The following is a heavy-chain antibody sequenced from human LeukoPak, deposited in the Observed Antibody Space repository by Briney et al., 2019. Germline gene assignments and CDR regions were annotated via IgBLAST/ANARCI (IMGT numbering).Heavy chain of an antibody. Sequence: SQTLSLTCAISGDSVSNNNAAWNWIRQSPSRGLEWLGRTYYRSKWYTDYAVFVSSRITINPDASKNQFSLQLNSVTPEDTAVYYCASSSLRWSDAFDIWGQGTMVTVSS. J-gene: IGHJ3*02. CDR3: ASSSLRWSDAFDI. V-gene: IGHV6-1*01. CDR1: GDSVSNNNAA. D-gene: IGHD4-23*01. CDR2: TYYRSKWYT.